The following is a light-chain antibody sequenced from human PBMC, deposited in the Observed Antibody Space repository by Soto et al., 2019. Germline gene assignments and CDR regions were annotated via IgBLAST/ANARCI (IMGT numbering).Light chain of an antibody. Sequence: DIVVTQSPATLSVSPGESATLSCRASQGIXSNFAWYKPKPGQAPRTLXDAAFTRATGVPPRLTGSRSATDFTLTISSMQPEDVATYYCQQSYSSPSTFGQGTRLEIK. V-gene: IGKV3-15*01. CDR2: AAF. J-gene: IGKJ5*01. CDR1: QGIXSN. CDR3: QQSYSSPST.